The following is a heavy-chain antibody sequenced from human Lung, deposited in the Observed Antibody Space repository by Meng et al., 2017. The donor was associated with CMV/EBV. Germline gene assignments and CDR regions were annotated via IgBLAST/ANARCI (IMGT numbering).Heavy chain of an antibody. V-gene: IGHV1-69*05. Sequence: SVXVSCKASGGTFSSYAISWVRQAPGQGLEWMGGIIPIFGTANYAQKFQGRVTITTDESTSTAYMELSSLRSEDTAVYYCARGRDFWSGSGGMDVWGQGTTVTVSS. J-gene: IGHJ6*02. CDR1: GGTFSSYA. D-gene: IGHD3-3*01. CDR2: IIPIFGTA. CDR3: ARGRDFWSGSGGMDV.